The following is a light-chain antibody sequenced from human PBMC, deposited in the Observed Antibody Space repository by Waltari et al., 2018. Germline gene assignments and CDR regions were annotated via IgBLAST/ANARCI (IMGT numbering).Light chain of an antibody. CDR2: DVS. Sequence: QSALTQPASVSGSPGQSITISCTGTRSDVGGYNYVSWYPQHPGKAPKLMIYDVSNRLAGVSNRFSVSKSGNTASLNISGLQAEDEADYYCSSYTSSSTPHVVFGGGTKLTVL. V-gene: IGLV2-14*01. CDR3: SSYTSSSTPHVV. CDR1: RSDVGGYNY. J-gene: IGLJ2*01.